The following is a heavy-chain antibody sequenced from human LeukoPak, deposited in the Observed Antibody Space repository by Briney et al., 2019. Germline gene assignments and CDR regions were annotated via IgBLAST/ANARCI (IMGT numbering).Heavy chain of an antibody. V-gene: IGHV3-23*01. CDR2: ISTTGGRT. J-gene: IGHJ4*02. Sequence: HPGGSLRLSCAASGFTFSSYAMSWVRQAPGKGLEWVSSISTTGGRTYYADSVKGRFTISRDSSKSTVSLQMNSLRAEDTAVYFCAKGGGSDFDFWGQGTLVTVSS. CDR1: GFTFSSYA. CDR3: AKGGGSDFDF. D-gene: IGHD3-16*01.